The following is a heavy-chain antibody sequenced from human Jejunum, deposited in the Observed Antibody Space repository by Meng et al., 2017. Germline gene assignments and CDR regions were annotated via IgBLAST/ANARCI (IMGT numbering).Heavy chain of an antibody. CDR2: IYWDDDK. D-gene: IGHD3-22*01. V-gene: IGHV2-5*02. J-gene: IGHJ1*01. CDR1: DIPTSTSGVG. Sequence: QITFKESRPTPVRPTQTLTLSCTLSDIPTSTSGVGVGSIRQTPGKALEWLAVIYWDDDKKYSPSLKSRLTITKDTSKNQVVLTMTSMDPVDTATCYCANRMYYDRYQHWGQGTLVTVSS. CDR3: ANRMYYDRYQH.